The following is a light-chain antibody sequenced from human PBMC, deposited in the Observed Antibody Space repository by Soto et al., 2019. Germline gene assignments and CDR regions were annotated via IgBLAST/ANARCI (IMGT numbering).Light chain of an antibody. CDR1: QSVSNY. J-gene: IGKJ3*01. CDR2: GAS. Sequence: EIVLTQSPGTLSLSPGERATLSCRASQSVSNYLAWYQQKPGQAPRLLIYGASRRATGIPDRFSGSGSGTDFTLTISRLEPEDFAVYYCQQYGRSPLLFTFGPGTKVDIK. CDR3: QQYGRSPLLFT. V-gene: IGKV3-20*01.